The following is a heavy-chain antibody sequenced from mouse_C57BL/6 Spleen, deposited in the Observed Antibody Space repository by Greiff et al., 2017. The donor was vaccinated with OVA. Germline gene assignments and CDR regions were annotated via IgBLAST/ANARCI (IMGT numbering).Heavy chain of an antibody. CDR1: GYTFTSYW. D-gene: IGHD2-4*01. CDR2: IHPNSGST. Sequence: QVQLQQPGAELVKPGASVKLSCKASGYTFTSYWMHWVKQRPGQGLEWIGMIHPNSGSTNYNEKFKSKATLTVDKSSSTAYMQLSSLTSEDSAVYYYARRVYYDYDAFAYWGQGTLVTVSA. J-gene: IGHJ3*01. CDR3: ARRVYYDYDAFAY. V-gene: IGHV1-64*01.